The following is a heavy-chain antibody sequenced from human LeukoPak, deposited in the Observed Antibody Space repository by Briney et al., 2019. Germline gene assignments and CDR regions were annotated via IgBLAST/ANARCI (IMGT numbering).Heavy chain of an antibody. D-gene: IGHD5-18*01. CDR2: INPNSGGT. CDR1: GYTFTGYY. Sequence: SVKVSCKASGYTFTGYYMHWVRQAPGQGLEWMGWINPNSGGTNYAQKFQGRVTMTRDTSISTAYMELSRLRSDDTTVYYCARGMDTAMVAFDYWGQGTLVTVSS. J-gene: IGHJ4*02. V-gene: IGHV1-2*02. CDR3: ARGMDTAMVAFDY.